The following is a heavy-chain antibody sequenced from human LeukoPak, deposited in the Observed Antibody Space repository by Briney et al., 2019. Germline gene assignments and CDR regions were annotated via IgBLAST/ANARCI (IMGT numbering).Heavy chain of an antibody. CDR1: GGSISSYY. D-gene: IGHD2-2*01. J-gene: IGHJ1*01. CDR2: IYTSGST. CDR3: ARPPVYCSSTSCPFQH. Sequence: KPSETLSLTCTGSGGSISSYYWSWIRQPPGKGLEWIGYIYTSGSTNYNPSLKSRVTISVDTSKNQFSLKLSSVTAADTAVYYCARPPVYCSSTSCPFQHWGQGTLVTVSS. V-gene: IGHV4-4*09.